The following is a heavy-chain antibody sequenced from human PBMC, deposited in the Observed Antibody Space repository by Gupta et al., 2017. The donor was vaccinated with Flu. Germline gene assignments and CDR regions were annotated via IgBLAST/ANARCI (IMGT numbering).Heavy chain of an antibody. CDR1: GFTFTTYA. CDR2: ISVGGGST. V-gene: IGHV3-23*01. Sequence: EVQLLESGGGLVQPGGSLRRYGAASGFTFTTYAMSWVRQAPGKVLEWVSLISVGGGSTYYADSVKGRFTISRDNSKNTLYLQMNSLRAEDTAVYYCAKAVGNSPSRYYFDYWGQGTLVTVSS. D-gene: IGHD4-23*01. CDR3: AKAVGNSPSRYYFDY. J-gene: IGHJ4*02.